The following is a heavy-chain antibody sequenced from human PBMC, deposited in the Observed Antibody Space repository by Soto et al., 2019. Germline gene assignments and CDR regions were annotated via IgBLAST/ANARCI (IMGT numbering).Heavy chain of an antibody. J-gene: IGHJ4*02. D-gene: IGHD3-22*01. CDR3: ARLILRGYDSSGYYFDY. CDR1: GGSISSSSYY. CDR2: IYYSGST. Sequence: SETLSLTCTVSGGSISSSSYYWGWIRQPPGKGLEWIGSIYYSGSTYYNPSLKSRVTISVDTSKNQFSLKLSSVTAADTAVYYCARLILRGYDSSGYYFDYWGQGTLVTVSS. V-gene: IGHV4-39*01.